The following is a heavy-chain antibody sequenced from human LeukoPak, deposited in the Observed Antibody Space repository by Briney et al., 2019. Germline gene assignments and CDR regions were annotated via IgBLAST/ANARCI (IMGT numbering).Heavy chain of an antibody. CDR2: ISGSGGST. D-gene: IGHD3-22*01. CDR1: GFTFRSYA. Sequence: GGSLRLSCAASGFTFRSYAMSWVRQAPGKGLEWVSGISGSGGSTYYADSVKGRFTISRDNSKNTVYMQVNSLRAEDTAVYYCAKSDDSSGYWGSHFDYWGQGTLVTVSS. V-gene: IGHV3-23*01. CDR3: AKSDDSSGYWGSHFDY. J-gene: IGHJ4*02.